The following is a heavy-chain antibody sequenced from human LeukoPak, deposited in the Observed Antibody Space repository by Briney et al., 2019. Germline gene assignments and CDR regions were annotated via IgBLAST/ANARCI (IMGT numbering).Heavy chain of an antibody. Sequence: PGGSLRLSCVASGFTFTDYSMNWVRQAPGKGLEWVSYISSSSSTIYYADSVKGRFTISRDNAKNSLYLQMNSLRAEDTAVYYCARDYGSGSYPYYFDYWGQGTLVTVSS. CDR2: ISSSSSTI. CDR3: ARDYGSGSYPYYFDY. J-gene: IGHJ4*02. CDR1: GFTFTDYS. V-gene: IGHV3-48*01. D-gene: IGHD3-10*01.